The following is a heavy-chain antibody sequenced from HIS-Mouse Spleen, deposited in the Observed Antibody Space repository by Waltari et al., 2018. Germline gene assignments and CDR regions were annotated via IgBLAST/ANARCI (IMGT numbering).Heavy chain of an antibody. CDR1: GGPCSSYA. J-gene: IGHJ4*02. V-gene: IGHV1-69*01. CDR3: ARATIVGATPQCFEY. Sequence: QVQLVQSGAEVKKPGSSVKVSCKASGGPCSSYAISWVRQAPGQGLEWKGGIIPIFGTANYAQKFQGRVTITADESTSTAYMELSSLRSEDTAVYYCARATIVGATPQCFEYWGQGTLVTVSS. CDR2: IIPIFGTA. D-gene: IGHD1-26*01.